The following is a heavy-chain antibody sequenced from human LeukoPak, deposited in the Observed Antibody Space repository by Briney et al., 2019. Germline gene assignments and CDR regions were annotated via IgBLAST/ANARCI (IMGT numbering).Heavy chain of an antibody. J-gene: IGHJ6*03. D-gene: IGHD3-3*01. Sequence: PSETLSLTCTVHGGSISSSTYYWGWIRQPPGKGLEWIGSIYNSGSTYYNPPLKSRVTISVDTSKNQCSLKLSSVTAADTAVYYCARTTIFGAYYFMDVWGKGTTVTVSS. CDR3: ARTTIFGAYYFMDV. V-gene: IGHV4-39*07. CDR1: GGSISSSTYY. CDR2: IYNSGST.